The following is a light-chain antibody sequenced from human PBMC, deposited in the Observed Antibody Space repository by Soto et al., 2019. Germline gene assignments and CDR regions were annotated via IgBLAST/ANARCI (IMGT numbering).Light chain of an antibody. CDR1: QSISRY. CDR2: AAS. CDR3: QQRFSTPRT. V-gene: IGKV1-39*01. Sequence: IQLTQSPASRSASVGGRVTITCRASQSISRYFNWYQQKPGKAHNXLIYAASTLQSGVPSRFSAVAFGTDFILNVAGLKPEDGETYEGQQRFSTPRTFGPGTKVEI. J-gene: IGKJ1*01.